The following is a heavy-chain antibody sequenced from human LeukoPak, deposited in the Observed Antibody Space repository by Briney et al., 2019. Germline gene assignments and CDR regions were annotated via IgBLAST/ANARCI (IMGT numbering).Heavy chain of an antibody. CDR1: GDTFSDTY. CDR3: ARFLPGTSLDY. CDR2: VYFDGSDT. V-gene: IGHV5-51*01. J-gene: IGHJ4*02. Sequence: GESLQISCQASGDTFSDTYIAWVRQMAGKGLEWMGIVYFDGSDTRYSPSFQGQVTISVDQSISRAYLQWTSLKTSDTAMYYCARFLPGTSLDYWGQGTLVTVSS.